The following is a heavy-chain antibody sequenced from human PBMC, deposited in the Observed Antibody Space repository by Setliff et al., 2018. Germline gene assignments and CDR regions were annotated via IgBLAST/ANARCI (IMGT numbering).Heavy chain of an antibody. CDR2: INSAGSST. J-gene: IGHJ6*02. D-gene: IGHD3-3*01. Sequence: GGSLRLSCAASEFTFSTYWIHWVRQAPGKGLVWVSRINSAGSSTSYADSVKGRFTISRDNAKNTLYLQMNSLRAEDTAVYFCARGVQDNFWSGYYYYYGMDVWGQGTTVTVSS. V-gene: IGHV3-74*01. CDR3: ARGVQDNFWSGYYYYYGMDV. CDR1: EFTFSTYW.